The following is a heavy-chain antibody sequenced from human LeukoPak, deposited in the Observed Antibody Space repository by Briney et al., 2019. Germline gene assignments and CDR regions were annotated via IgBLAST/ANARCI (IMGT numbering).Heavy chain of an antibody. J-gene: IGHJ4*02. CDR1: GGSFSGYY. CDR2: INHSGST. Sequence: SETLSLTCAVYGGSFSGYYWSWIRQPPGKGLEWIGEINHSGSTNYNPSLKSRVTISVDTSKNQFSLKLSSVTAADTAVYYCARFQSGKFDYWGQGTLVTVSS. CDR3: ARFQSGKFDY. D-gene: IGHD3-10*01. V-gene: IGHV4-34*01.